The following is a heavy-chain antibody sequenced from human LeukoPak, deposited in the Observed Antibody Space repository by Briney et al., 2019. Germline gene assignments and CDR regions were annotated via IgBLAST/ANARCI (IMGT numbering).Heavy chain of an antibody. J-gene: IGHJ3*02. CDR2: VYYSGST. CDR3: ARGTAQTVNTYAFDM. Sequence: ASETLSLTCTVSGGSISSYYWSWIRQPPGKGLDWIGYVYYSGSTNYNPSLKSRVIISVDTSKNQFFLNLIPVTAADTAVYYCARGTAQTVNTYAFDMWGQGTMVTVSS. D-gene: IGHD4-17*01. V-gene: IGHV4-59*01. CDR1: GGSISSYY.